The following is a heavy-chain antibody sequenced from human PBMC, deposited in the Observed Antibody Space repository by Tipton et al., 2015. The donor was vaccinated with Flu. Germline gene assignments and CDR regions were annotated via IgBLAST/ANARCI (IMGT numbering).Heavy chain of an antibody. CDR3: FTDDFGGS. D-gene: IGHD4-17*01. CDR2: LKRKSDGGTT. J-gene: IGHJ5*02. CDR1: GFTFSDAW. V-gene: IGHV3-15*07. Sequence: SLRLSCAASGFTFSDAWMHWARQAPGKGLEWVGRLKRKSDGGTTDYRASLRGRFTISGDDSKNMLYLQMNSLQIEDTAMYYCFTDDFGGSWGQGTLVTVSS.